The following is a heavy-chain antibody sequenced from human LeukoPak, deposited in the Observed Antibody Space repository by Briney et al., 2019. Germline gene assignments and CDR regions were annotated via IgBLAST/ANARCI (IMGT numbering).Heavy chain of an antibody. V-gene: IGHV3-21*01. CDR2: ISSSSSYM. J-gene: IGHJ4*02. CDR1: GFTFSRYS. D-gene: IGHD3-22*01. Sequence: GGPLSLPCAACGFTFSRYSMNWVGQAPAKGREWSSYISSSSSYMYHVDAVKGRFTISRDNAKNSLYLQMNSLRAEDTAVYYCASGFYYYSPIHWGQGTLVTVSS. CDR3: ASGFYYYSPIH.